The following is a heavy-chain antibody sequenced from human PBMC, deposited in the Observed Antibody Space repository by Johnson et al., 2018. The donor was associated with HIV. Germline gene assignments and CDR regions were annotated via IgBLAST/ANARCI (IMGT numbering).Heavy chain of an antibody. CDR2: LSGSGGSP. V-gene: IGHV3-23*04. CDR1: GFTFSSYA. Sequence: MLLVESGGGLVQPGGSLRLSCAASGFTFSSYAMSWVRQAPGKGLEWVSALSGSGGSPYYAGSVKGRFTISRENDKKSLYLQMNSLRAGDTAVYYCTRRRGGFDIWGQGTMVTVSS. D-gene: IGHD1-1*01. J-gene: IGHJ3*02. CDR3: TRRRGGFDI.